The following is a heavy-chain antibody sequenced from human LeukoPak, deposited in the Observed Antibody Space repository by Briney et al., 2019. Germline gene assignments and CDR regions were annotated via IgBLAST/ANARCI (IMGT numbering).Heavy chain of an antibody. V-gene: IGHV3-48*04. CDR2: ISSSGNTV. Sequence: GGSLRLSCVASGFDFSSYAMNWVRQAPGKGLEWVSYISSSGNTVYYADSVKGRFTISRDNAEKSLYLQMNSLRVEDTAVYYCATDPPSIDIWGQGTMVTVSS. CDR1: GFDFSSYA. J-gene: IGHJ3*02. CDR3: ATDPPSIDI.